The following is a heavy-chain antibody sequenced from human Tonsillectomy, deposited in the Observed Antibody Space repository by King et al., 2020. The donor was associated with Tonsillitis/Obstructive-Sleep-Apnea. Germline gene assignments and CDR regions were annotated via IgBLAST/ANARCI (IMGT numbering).Heavy chain of an antibody. V-gene: IGHV1-18*01. CDR3: ARDDYGDYWFDP. D-gene: IGHD4-17*01. CDR1: GYTFTSSG. CDR2: ISAYNGNT. Sequence: QLVQSGGEVKKPGASVKVSCKASGYTFTSSGIRWVRQAPGQGLEWMGWISAYNGNTNYAQKFQGRVTMTTDTSTSTAYMDLRSLRSDDTAVYYCARDDYGDYWFDPWGQGTLVTVSS. J-gene: IGHJ5*02.